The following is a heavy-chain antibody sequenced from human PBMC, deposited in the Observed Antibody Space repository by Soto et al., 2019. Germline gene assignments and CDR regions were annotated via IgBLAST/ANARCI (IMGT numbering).Heavy chain of an antibody. CDR3: ARRQSTDTVQAPAAIYADDGFDF. CDR2: SHYSGCP. J-gene: IGHJ3*01. D-gene: IGHD2-2*01. Sequence: QLQLQQSGPGLVKPSETLSLTCTVSGVSISNPXXXXXXXXXXXXXXXXXXRISHYSGCPFYTPSLRSRVNISLDTSRNQFSLRLTSVSVADTAVYYCARRQSTDTVQAPAAIYADDGFDFWGQGTMVTVSS. V-gene: IGHV4-39*01. CDR1: GVSISNPXXX.